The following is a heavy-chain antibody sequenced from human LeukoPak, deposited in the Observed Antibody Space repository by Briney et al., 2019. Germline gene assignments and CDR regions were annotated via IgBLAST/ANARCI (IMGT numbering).Heavy chain of an antibody. D-gene: IGHD6-13*01. CDR3: ASTQLVAFEF. V-gene: IGHV4-59*01. Sequence: SETLSLTCTVSGGSISSYYWSWIRQPPGKGLEWIGYIYSTGSTSYNPSLKSRVTISIDTSKNQFSLNLSSVTAADTAVYFCASTQLVAFEFWGQGTLVTVSS. J-gene: IGHJ4*02. CDR2: IYSTGST. CDR1: GGSISSYY.